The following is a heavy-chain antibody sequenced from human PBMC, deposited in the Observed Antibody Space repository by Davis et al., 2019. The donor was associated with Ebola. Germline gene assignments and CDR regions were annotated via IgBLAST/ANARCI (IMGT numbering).Heavy chain of an antibody. Sequence: SETLSLTCAVSGDSISSSNWWSWVRQPPGKGLEWIGEINHSGSTNYNPSLKSRVTISVDTSKNQFSLKLSSVTAADTAVYYCARGLLSWVYYGMDVWGQGTTVTVSS. J-gene: IGHJ6*02. CDR1: GDSISSSNW. CDR3: ARGLLSWVYYGMDV. V-gene: IGHV4-4*02. CDR2: INHSGST.